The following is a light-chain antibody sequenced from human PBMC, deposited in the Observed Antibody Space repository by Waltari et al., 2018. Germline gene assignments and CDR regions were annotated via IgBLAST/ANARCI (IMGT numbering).Light chain of an antibody. Sequence: DIQMTQSPSSLSASVGDRVTITCRAIQGITNYLAWYQHKPGKVPKLLIYAASTLQSGVPSRFSGSGSGTDFTLTISSLQPEDVATYYCQKYDSAPRTFGQGTKVEIK. CDR2: AAS. V-gene: IGKV1-27*01. CDR3: QKYDSAPRT. J-gene: IGKJ1*01. CDR1: QGITNY.